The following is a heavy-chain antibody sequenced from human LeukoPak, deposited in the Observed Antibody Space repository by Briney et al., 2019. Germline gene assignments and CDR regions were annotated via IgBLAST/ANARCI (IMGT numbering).Heavy chain of an antibody. Sequence: PGRSLRLSCAASGFTFSSYGMHWVRQAPGKGLEWVAVIWYDGSNKYYADSVKGRFTFSRDNSKNTLYLQMNCLRAEDTAVYYCARGAAAIDYWGQGALVTVSS. CDR3: ARGAAAIDY. D-gene: IGHD6-13*01. CDR2: IWYDGSNK. J-gene: IGHJ4*02. V-gene: IGHV3-33*01. CDR1: GFTFSSYG.